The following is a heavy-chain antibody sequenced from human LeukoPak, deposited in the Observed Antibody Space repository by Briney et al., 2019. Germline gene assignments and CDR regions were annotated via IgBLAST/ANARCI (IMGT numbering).Heavy chain of an antibody. J-gene: IGHJ5*02. CDR3: ARGKLAAPGRTGYNWFDP. D-gene: IGHD6-13*01. V-gene: IGHV1-2*02. CDR1: GYTFTGYY. Sequence: ASVKVSFKASGYTFTGYYIHWVRQAPGQGLEWMGWINPNSGGTNYAQKFQGRVTMPRDTSITTAYMEPSGLRSDDTAIYYCARGKLAAPGRTGYNWFDPWGQGTLVTVSS. CDR2: INPNSGGT.